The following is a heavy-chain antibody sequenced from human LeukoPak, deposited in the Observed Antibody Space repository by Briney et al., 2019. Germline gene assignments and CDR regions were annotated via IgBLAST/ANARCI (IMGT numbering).Heavy chain of an antibody. J-gene: IGHJ3*02. CDR1: GGSISSYY. CDR3: ARVGWLEDAFDI. CDR2: IYYSGST. D-gene: IGHD3/OR15-3a*01. Sequence: PSETLSLTCTVSGGSISSYYWSWIRQPPGKGLEWIGYIYYSGSTNYNPSLKSRVTISVDTSKNQFSLKLGSVTAADTAVYYCARVGWLEDAFDIWGQGTMVTVSS. V-gene: IGHV4-59*01.